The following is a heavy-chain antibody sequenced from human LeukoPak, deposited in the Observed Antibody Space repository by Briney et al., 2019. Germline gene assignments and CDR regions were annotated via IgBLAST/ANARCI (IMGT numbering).Heavy chain of an antibody. CDR2: IYYSGST. CDR1: GSSISSTNYY. D-gene: IGHD4-17*01. CDR3: ARDLRRDAFDI. J-gene: IGHJ3*02. Sequence: PSETLSLTCNVSGSSISSTNYYWGWIRQHPGKGLEWIGYIYYSGSTYYNPSLKSRVTISVDTSKNQFSLKLSSVTAADTAVYYCARDLRRDAFDIWGQGTMVTVSS. V-gene: IGHV4-39*07.